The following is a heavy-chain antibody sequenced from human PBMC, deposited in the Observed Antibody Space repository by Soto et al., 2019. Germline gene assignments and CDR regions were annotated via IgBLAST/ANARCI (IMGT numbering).Heavy chain of an antibody. D-gene: IGHD6-19*01. J-gene: IGHJ4*02. CDR2: ISYDGSNK. Sequence: GGSLRLSCAASGFTFSSYGMHWVRQAPGKGLEWVAVISYDGSNKYYADSVKGRFTISRDNSKNTLYLQMNSLRAEDTAVYYCAKYATRPGYSRGCGFDYWGQGTLVTVSS. V-gene: IGHV3-30*18. CDR3: AKYATRPGYSRGCGFDY. CDR1: GFTFSSYG.